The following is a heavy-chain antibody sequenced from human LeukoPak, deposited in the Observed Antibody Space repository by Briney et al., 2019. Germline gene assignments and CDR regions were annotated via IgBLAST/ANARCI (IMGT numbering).Heavy chain of an antibody. CDR2: IYHSGST. D-gene: IGHD1-7*01. CDR1: GGSISSGGYS. J-gene: IGHJ6*02. CDR3: ARDKLGYGMDV. V-gene: IGHV4-30-2*01. Sequence: PSETLSLTCAASGGSISSGGYSWSWIRQPPGKGLEWIGYIYHSGSTYYNPSLKSRVTISVDRSKNQFSLKLSSVTAADTAVYYCARDKLGYGMDVWGQGTTVTVSS.